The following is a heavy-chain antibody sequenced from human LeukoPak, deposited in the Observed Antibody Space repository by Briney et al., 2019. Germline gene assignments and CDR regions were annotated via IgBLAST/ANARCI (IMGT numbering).Heavy chain of an antibody. J-gene: IGHJ4*02. CDR3: ASAARSIFGVVNDY. V-gene: IGHV3-21*01. Sequence: GGSLRLSCAASGFTFSSYRMTWVRQAPGKGLEWVSSISSSSSYIYYADSVKGRFTISRGNAKNSLYLQMNSLRAEDTAVYYCASAARSIFGVVNDYWGQGTLVTVSS. D-gene: IGHD3-3*02. CDR1: GFTFSSYR. CDR2: ISSSSSYI.